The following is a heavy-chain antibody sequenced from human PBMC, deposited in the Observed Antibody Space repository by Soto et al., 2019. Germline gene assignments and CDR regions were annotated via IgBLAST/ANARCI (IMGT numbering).Heavy chain of an antibody. V-gene: IGHV3-33*01. CDR2: IWYDGSNK. Sequence: ESGGGVVQPGRSLRLSCAASGFTFSSYGMHWVRQAPGKGLEWVAVIWYDGSNKYYADSVKGRFTISRDNSKNTLYLQMNSLRAEDTAVYYCARARIAVAGTFDYWGQGTLVTVSS. J-gene: IGHJ4*02. CDR3: ARARIAVAGTFDY. D-gene: IGHD6-19*01. CDR1: GFTFSSYG.